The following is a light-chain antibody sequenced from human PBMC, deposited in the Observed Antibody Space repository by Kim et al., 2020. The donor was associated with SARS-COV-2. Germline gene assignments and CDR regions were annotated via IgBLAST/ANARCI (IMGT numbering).Light chain of an antibody. V-gene: IGKV3-15*01. J-gene: IGKJ2*01. Sequence: SLSPGERAALSRRARQNVSHPLAWYQHKPGQAPRLLIYDITIRAAGVPARFSGSGSETEFTLTISSLQSEDFAIYYCERYNYWYTFGQGTKLEI. CDR1: QNVSHP. CDR3: ERYNYWYT. CDR2: DIT.